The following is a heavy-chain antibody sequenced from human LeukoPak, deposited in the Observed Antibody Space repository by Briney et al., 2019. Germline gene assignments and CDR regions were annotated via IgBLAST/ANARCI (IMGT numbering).Heavy chain of an antibody. D-gene: IGHD3-10*01. CDR3: ARDPLRFGELLGYFDY. V-gene: IGHV1-18*01. J-gene: IGHJ4*02. CDR2: ISGYNGNT. CDR1: GYTFNTYD. Sequence: ASVKVSCKASGYTFNTYDISWVRQAPGQGLEWMGWISGYNGNTNYAQKLQGRVTMTTDTPTSTAYMELRSLRSDDTAVYYCARDPLRFGELLGYFDYWGQGTLVTVSS.